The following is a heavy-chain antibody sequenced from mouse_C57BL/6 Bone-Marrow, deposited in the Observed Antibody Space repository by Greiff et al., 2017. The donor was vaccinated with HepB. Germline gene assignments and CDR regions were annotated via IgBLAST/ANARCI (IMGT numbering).Heavy chain of an antibody. Sequence: QVQLQQPGAELVKPGASVKVSCKASGYIFTSYWMHWVKQRPGQGLEWIGRIHPSDSDTNYNQKFKGKATLTVDTSSSTAYMQLSSLTSEDSAVYYCAPKFFNCGDFDYWGQGTTLTVSS. CDR1: GYIFTSYW. CDR2: IHPSDSDT. J-gene: IGHJ2*01. V-gene: IGHV1-74*01. CDR3: APKFFNCGDFDY.